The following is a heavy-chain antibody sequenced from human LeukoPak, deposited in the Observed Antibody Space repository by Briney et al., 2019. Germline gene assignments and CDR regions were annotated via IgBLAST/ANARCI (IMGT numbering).Heavy chain of an antibody. J-gene: IGHJ4*02. Sequence: GGSLRLSCAASGFTFSSYAMSWVRQAPGKGLEWVSAISGSGGSTYYADSVEGRFTISRDNSKNTLYLQMNSLRAEDTAVYYCARDLWSGYTDYWGQGTLVTVSS. CDR1: GFTFSSYA. D-gene: IGHD3-3*01. V-gene: IGHV3-23*01. CDR3: ARDLWSGYTDY. CDR2: ISGSGGST.